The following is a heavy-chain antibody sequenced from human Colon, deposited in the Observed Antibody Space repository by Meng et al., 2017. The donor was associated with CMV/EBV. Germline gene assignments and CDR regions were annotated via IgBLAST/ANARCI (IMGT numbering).Heavy chain of an antibody. CDR2: IYPGDSDT. V-gene: IGHV5-51*01. D-gene: IGHD6-13*01. J-gene: IGHJ6*02. Sequence: GESLKISCKGSGYSFTSYWIGWVRQMPGKGLEWMGIIYPGDSDTRYSPSFQGQVTISADKSISTAYLQWSSLKASDTAMYYCARSYSSSRHYYYGMDVWGQGTMVTVSS. CDR1: GYSFTSYW. CDR3: ARSYSSSRHYYYGMDV.